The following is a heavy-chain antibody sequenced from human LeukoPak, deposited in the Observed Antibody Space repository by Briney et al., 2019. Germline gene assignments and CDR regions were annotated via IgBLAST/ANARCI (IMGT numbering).Heavy chain of an antibody. D-gene: IGHD5-12*01. CDR2: IYSGGST. J-gene: IGHJ6*03. CDR3: ARANSGYDFRGYYYSYMDV. V-gene: IGHV3-53*01. CDR1: GFTVSSNY. Sequence: GGSLRLSCAASGFTVSSNYMSWVRQVPGKGLEWVSVIYSGGSTYYADSVKGRFTISRDDSKNTQYLQMNSLRAEDTAVYYCARANSGYDFRGYYYSYMDVWGKGTTVTVSS.